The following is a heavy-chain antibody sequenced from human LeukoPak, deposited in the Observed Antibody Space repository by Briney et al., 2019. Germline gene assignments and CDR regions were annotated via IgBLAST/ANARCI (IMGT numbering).Heavy chain of an antibody. CDR1: GFTFSSYA. CDR2: ISYDGSNK. CDR3: AKGSRAYYDILYFDY. D-gene: IGHD3-9*01. J-gene: IGHJ4*02. Sequence: GGSLRLSCAASGFTFSSYAMHWVRQAPGKGLEWVAVISYDGSNKYYADSVKGRFTISRDNSKNTLYLQMNSLRAEDTAVYYCAKGSRAYYDILYFDYWGQGTLITVSS. V-gene: IGHV3-30-3*01.